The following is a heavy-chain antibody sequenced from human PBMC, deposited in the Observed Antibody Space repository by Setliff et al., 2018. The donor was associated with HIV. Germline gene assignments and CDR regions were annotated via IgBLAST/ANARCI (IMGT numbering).Heavy chain of an antibody. CDR3: ARHGEEHPSSFFDP. CDR1: GYNFANHY. Sequence: GESLKISCKGSGYNFANHYISWVRQKPGKGLEWMGKMDPSNSYTNYDPSFQGHVTMSADTSINTAYLHFNNLKASDSAIYYCARHGEEHPSSFFDPWGSGNPGHRLL. D-gene: IGHD3-10*01. V-gene: IGHV5-10-1*01. J-gene: IGHJ5*02. CDR2: MDPSNSYT.